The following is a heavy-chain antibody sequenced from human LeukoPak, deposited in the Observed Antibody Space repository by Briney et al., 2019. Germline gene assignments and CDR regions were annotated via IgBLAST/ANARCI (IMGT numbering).Heavy chain of an antibody. CDR3: ARGGVVSAYCGGDCYSTDAFDI. CDR2: IYHSGST. Sequence: SETLSLTCTVSGGSISSYYWSWIRQPPGKGLEWIGYIYHSGSTYYNPSLKSRVTISVDRSKNQFSLKLSSVTAADTAVYYCARGGVVSAYCGGDCYSTDAFDIWGQGTMVTVSS. V-gene: IGHV4-59*12. J-gene: IGHJ3*02. CDR1: GGSISSYY. D-gene: IGHD2-21*02.